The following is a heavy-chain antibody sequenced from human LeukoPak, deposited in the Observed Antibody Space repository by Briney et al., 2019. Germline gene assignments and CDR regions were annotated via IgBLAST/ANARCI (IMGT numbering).Heavy chain of an antibody. J-gene: IGHJ4*02. CDR1: GFTFTTYA. Sequence: GGSLRLSCAASGFTFTTYAMSWVRQAPGKGLEWVSGITDSGGSTFYADAVKGRFTISRDNSKNALYLQMNSLTAEDTAVYYCAKLRGLRTFDYWGQGTLVTVSS. V-gene: IGHV3-23*01. D-gene: IGHD5-12*01. CDR2: ITDSGGST. CDR3: AKLRGLRTFDY.